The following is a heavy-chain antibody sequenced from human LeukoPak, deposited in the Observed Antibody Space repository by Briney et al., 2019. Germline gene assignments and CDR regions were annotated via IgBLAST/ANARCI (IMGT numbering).Heavy chain of an antibody. CDR1: GGSFSGYY. Sequence: SETLSLTCAVYGGSFSGYYWSWIRQPPGKGLEWIGEINHSGSPNYNPSLKSRVTISIDTSKNQFSLKLSSVTAADTAVYYCATSAMGSSWVNDAFDIWGQGTMVTVSS. V-gene: IGHV4-34*01. CDR3: ATSAMGSSWVNDAFDI. CDR2: INHSGSP. D-gene: IGHD6-13*01. J-gene: IGHJ3*02.